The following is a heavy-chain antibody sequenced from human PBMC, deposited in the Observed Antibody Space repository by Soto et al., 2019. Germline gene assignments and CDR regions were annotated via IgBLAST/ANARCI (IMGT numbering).Heavy chain of an antibody. J-gene: IGHJ6*02. CDR3: ARAGIAYCTSTTRYLYCYVMDV. D-gene: IGHD2-2*01. V-gene: IGHV1-46*01. Sequence: ASVKVSCKASGYTVTSCYMHWVRQAPGQGLEWMGIINPKSGSTTYAQKFQGRVTMTRDTSTSTVYMELTSLTSGDTAVYYCARAGIAYCTSTTRYLYCYVMDVWG. CDR1: GYTVTSCY. CDR2: INPKSGST.